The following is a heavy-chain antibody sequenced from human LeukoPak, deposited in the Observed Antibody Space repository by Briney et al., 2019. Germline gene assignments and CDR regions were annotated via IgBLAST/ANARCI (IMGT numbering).Heavy chain of an antibody. Sequence: ASVKVSCKASGYTFTGYYMHWVRQAPGQGLEWMGWINPNSGGTNYAQKFQGRVTMTRDTSISTAYMELSRLRPDDTAVYYCARRPYCSGGSCYPASDYYYYYMDVWGKGTTVTVSS. CDR1: GYTFTGYY. D-gene: IGHD2-15*01. CDR2: INPNSGGT. J-gene: IGHJ6*03. V-gene: IGHV1-2*02. CDR3: ARRPYCSGGSCYPASDYYYYYMDV.